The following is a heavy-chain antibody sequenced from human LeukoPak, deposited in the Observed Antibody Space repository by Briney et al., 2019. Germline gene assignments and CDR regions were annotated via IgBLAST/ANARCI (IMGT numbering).Heavy chain of an antibody. CDR1: GFTFSSYG. D-gene: IGHD4-17*01. J-gene: IGHJ1*01. CDR2: ISYDGSNK. Sequence: PGGSLRLSCAASGFTFSSYGMHWVRQAPGKGLEWVAVISYDGSNKYYADSVKGRFTISRDNSKNTLYLQMNSLRAEDTAVCYCAKDGYYGDYSHQHWGQGTLVTVSS. V-gene: IGHV3-30*18. CDR3: AKDGYYGDYSHQH.